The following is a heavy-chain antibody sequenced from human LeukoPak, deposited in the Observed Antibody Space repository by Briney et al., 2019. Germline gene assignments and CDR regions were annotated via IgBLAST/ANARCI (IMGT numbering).Heavy chain of an antibody. CDR1: GYTFTSYG. CDR2: ISADNSNS. Sequence: ASVKVSCKASGYTFTSYGISWVRQAPGQGLEWLGWISADNSNSNYARKVQGRVTMTTDTSTSTAYMDLRNLITDDTAIYYCARARFYGSGPAFDRWGQGTLVTVSS. CDR3: ARARFYGSGPAFDR. V-gene: IGHV1-18*01. D-gene: IGHD3-10*01. J-gene: IGHJ5*02.